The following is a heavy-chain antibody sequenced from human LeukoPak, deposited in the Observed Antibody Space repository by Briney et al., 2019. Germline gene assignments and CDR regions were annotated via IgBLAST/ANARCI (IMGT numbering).Heavy chain of an antibody. V-gene: IGHV4-31*03. Sequence: SQTLSLTCTVSGGSISSGGYYWSWIRQHPGKGLEWIGYIYYSGSTYYNPSLKSRVTISVDTSKNQFSLKLSSVTAADTAVYYCARAASYSSSWYGPLYYYYGMDVWGQGTTVTVSS. CDR1: GGSISSGGYY. J-gene: IGHJ6*02. CDR2: IYYSGST. D-gene: IGHD6-13*01. CDR3: ARAASYSSSWYGPLYYYYGMDV.